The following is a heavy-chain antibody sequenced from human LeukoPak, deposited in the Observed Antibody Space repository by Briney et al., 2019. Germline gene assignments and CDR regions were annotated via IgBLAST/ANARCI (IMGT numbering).Heavy chain of an antibody. V-gene: IGHV4-34*11. J-gene: IGHJ4*02. CDR2: IYHSGNT. D-gene: IGHD5-24*01. Sequence: SETLSLTCAVYGGSFSGYYWSWIRQPPGKGLEWIGYIYHSGNTNHNPSLKSRVTISVETSKNQFSLKLSSVTAADTAVYYCARRGDGYEFDYWGQGTLVTVSS. CDR1: GGSFSGYY. CDR3: ARRGDGYEFDY.